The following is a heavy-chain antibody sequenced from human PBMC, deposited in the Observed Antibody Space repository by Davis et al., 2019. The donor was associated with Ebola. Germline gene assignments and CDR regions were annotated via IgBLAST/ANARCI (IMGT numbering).Heavy chain of an antibody. CDR3: ARDDYSSGWYRDYYYYYGMDV. D-gene: IGHD6-19*01. V-gene: IGHV1-3*01. J-gene: IGHJ6*04. CDR2: INAGNGNT. CDR1: GYTFTSYA. Sequence: ASVKVSCKASGYTFTSYAMHWVRQAPGQRLEWMGWINAGNGNTKYSQKFQGRVTITRDTSASTAYMELSSLRSEDTAVYYCARDDYSSGWYRDYYYYYGMDVWGKGTTVTVSS.